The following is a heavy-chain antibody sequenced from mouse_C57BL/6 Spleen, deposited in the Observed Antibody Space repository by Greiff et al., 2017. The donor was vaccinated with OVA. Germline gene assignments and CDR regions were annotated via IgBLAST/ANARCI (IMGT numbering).Heavy chain of an antibody. CDR1: GFSFNTYA. J-gene: IGHJ3*01. Sequence: EVQVVESGGGLVQPKGSLKLSCAASGFSFNTYAMNWVRQAPGKGLEWVARIRSKSNNYATYYADSVKDRFTISRDDSESMLYLQMNNLKTEDTAMYYWVGSKRGFAYWGQGTLVTVSA. D-gene: IGHD2-5*01. CDR2: IRSKSNNYAT. CDR3: VGSKRGFAY. V-gene: IGHV10-1*01.